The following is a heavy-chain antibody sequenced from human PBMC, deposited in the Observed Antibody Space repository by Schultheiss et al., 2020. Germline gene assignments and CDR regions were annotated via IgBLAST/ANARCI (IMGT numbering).Heavy chain of an antibody. Sequence: SETLSLTCTVSGGSISSYYWSWIRQPPGKGLEWIGYIYYSGNTNYNPSLASRVAISVDTSKNQFSLKLSSVTAADTAVYYCARDWAKGPYDFWGQGALVTVSS. V-gene: IGHV4-59*12. J-gene: IGHJ4*02. CDR1: GGSISSYY. CDR2: IYYSGNT. CDR3: ARDWAKGPYDF. D-gene: IGHD3-16*01.